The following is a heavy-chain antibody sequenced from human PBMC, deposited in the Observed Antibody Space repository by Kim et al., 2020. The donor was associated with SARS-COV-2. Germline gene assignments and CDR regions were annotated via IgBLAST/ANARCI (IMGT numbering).Heavy chain of an antibody. D-gene: IGHD5-18*01. V-gene: IGHV4-34*01. CDR2: INHSGST. Sequence: SETLSLTCAVYGGSFSGYYWSWIRQPPGKGLEWIGEINHSGSTNYNPSLKSRVTISVDTSKNQFSLKLSSVTAADTAVYYCARGWYSYGYIYYYYYYGMDVWGQGTTVTVSS. CDR1: GGSFSGYY. J-gene: IGHJ6*02. CDR3: ARGWYSYGYIYYYYYYGMDV.